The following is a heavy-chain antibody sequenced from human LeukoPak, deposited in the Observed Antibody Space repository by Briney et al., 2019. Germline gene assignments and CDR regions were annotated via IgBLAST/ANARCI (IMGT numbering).Heavy chain of an antibody. Sequence: SETLSLTCAVSGGSFSSYYWTWIRQPPGKGLEWIGEINHSGSTNYNPSLKSRVTISVDTSKNQFSLKLSSVTAADTAVYYCARDGAGYGSGSYYYYYMDVWGKGTTVTISS. V-gene: IGHV4-34*01. CDR2: INHSGST. CDR3: ARDGAGYGSGSYYYYYMDV. D-gene: IGHD3-10*01. CDR1: GGSFSSYY. J-gene: IGHJ6*03.